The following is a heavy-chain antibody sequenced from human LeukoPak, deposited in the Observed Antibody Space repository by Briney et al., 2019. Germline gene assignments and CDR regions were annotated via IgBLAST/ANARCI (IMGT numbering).Heavy chain of an antibody. CDR3: ARVPITLAGTKDAKYFQH. CDR2: ISGSGGST. D-gene: IGHD6-19*01. Sequence: HPGGSLRLSCAASGFTFSSYAMGWVRQAPGKGLEWVSAISGSGGSTYYADSVKGRFTISRDNSKNTLYLQMNSLRAEDTAVYYCARVPITLAGTKDAKYFQHWGQGTLVTVSS. J-gene: IGHJ1*01. CDR1: GFTFSSYA. V-gene: IGHV3-23*01.